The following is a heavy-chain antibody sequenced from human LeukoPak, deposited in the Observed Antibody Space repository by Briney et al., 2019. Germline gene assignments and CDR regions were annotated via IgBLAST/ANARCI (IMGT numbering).Heavy chain of an antibody. J-gene: IGHJ4*02. Sequence: GKSLRLSCVASGFTFSDYVIHWVRQAPGKGLEWVAVISFDLNSKYYSDSVKGRFTISRDNSKNTVYLQMNSLRAEDTAVFYCAKLVYNNSPGDYWGQGTQVTVSS. V-gene: IGHV3-30-3*02. CDR3: AKLVYNNSPGDY. D-gene: IGHD2-8*01. CDR1: GFTFSDYV. CDR2: ISFDLNSK.